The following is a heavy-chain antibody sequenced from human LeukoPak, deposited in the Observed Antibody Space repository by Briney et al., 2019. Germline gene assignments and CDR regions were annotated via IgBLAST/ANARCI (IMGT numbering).Heavy chain of an antibody. CDR1: GYTFTGYY. D-gene: IGHD2-15*01. Sequence: ASVKVSCKASGYTFTGYYMHWVRQAPGQGLEWMGLINPNSGGTNYAQKFQGRVTMTRDTSISTAYMELSSMRSEDTAVYYCATLPPLGCSGGSCYLYYFDYWGQGTLVTVSS. V-gene: IGHV1-2*02. CDR2: INPNSGGT. J-gene: IGHJ4*02. CDR3: ATLPPLGCSGGSCYLYYFDY.